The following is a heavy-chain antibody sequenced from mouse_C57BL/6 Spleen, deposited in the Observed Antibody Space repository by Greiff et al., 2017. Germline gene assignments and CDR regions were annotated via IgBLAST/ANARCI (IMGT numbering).Heavy chain of an antibody. CDR1: GFTFSDYG. D-gene: IGHD2-12*01. V-gene: IGHV5-17*01. Sequence: EVQLVESGGGLVKPGGSLKLSCAASGFTFSDYGMHWVRQAPEKGLEWVAYISSGSSTIYYADTVKGRFTISRDNAKNTLCLQMTSLRSEDTAMYYGARGYYSCFDYWGQGTTLTVSS. CDR2: ISSGSSTI. CDR3: ARGYYSCFDY. J-gene: IGHJ2*01.